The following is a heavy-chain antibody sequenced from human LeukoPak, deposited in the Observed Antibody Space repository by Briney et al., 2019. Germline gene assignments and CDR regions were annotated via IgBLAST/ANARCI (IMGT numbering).Heavy chain of an antibody. J-gene: IGHJ4*02. D-gene: IGHD6-13*01. CDR2: INWNGGST. Sequence: GGSLRLSCAASGFIFDDYGMSWVRQAPGKGLEWVSGINWNGGSTGYGDSVKGRFTISRDNAKNSLYLQMNSLRAEDTALYYCARDNSGYSINWGQGTLVTVSS. CDR3: ARDNSGYSIN. CDR1: GFIFDDYG. V-gene: IGHV3-20*04.